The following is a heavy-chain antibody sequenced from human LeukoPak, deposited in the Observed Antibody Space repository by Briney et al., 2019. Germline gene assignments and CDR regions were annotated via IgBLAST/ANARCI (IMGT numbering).Heavy chain of an antibody. CDR2: INHSGST. CDR3: ARDRRSLGELLFFDY. CDR1: GGSFSGYY. D-gene: IGHD3-10*01. J-gene: IGHJ4*02. Sequence: SETLSLTCAVYGGSFSGYYWSWIRQPPGKGLEWIGEINHSGSTNYNPSLKSRVTISVDTSKNQFSLKLSSVTAADTAVYYCARDRRSLGELLFFDYWGQGTLVTVSS. V-gene: IGHV4-34*01.